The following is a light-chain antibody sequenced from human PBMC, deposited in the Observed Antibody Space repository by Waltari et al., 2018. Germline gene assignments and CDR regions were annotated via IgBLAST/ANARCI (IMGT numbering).Light chain of an antibody. Sequence: EIVMTKSPATLSVSPGERATLPCRASQSVSSNLAWYQQKPGQAPRLLIYRASTRATDIPARFSGSGSGTEFTLTISSLQSEDFAVYYCQQYNNWPLTFGGGTKVEIK. V-gene: IGKV3-15*01. CDR2: RAS. J-gene: IGKJ4*01. CDR3: QQYNNWPLT. CDR1: QSVSSN.